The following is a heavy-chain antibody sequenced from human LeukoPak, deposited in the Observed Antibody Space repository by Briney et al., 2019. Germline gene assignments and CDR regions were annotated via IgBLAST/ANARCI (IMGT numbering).Heavy chain of an antibody. D-gene: IGHD2-2*01. V-gene: IGHV3-21*01. CDR1: GFTFSSYS. CDR3: AGAPPAAIGYYYYMDV. CDR2: ISSSSSYI. Sequence: GGSLRLSCAASGFTFSSYSMNWVRQAPGKGLEWVSSISSSSSYIYYADSVKGRFTISRDHAKNSLFLQMNSLRAEDTAVYYCAGAPPAAIGYYYYMDVWGKGTTVTVSS. J-gene: IGHJ6*03.